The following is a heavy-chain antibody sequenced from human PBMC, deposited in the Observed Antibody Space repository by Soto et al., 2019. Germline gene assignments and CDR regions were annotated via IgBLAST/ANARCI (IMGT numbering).Heavy chain of an antibody. CDR1: GFSISGFW. D-gene: IGHD4-17*01. V-gene: IGHV3-7*01. CDR2: IKQDGSER. Sequence: EVQWVESGGDLVQPGGSLRLSCAAQGFSISGFWMTWVRQAPGRWLESRANIKQDGSERYYVASVKGRFAISRDNAKNSVYLQMNSLRAEDTAVYYCTYTLSATTGFDPWGPGTLVTVSS. CDR3: TYTLSATTGFDP. J-gene: IGHJ5*02.